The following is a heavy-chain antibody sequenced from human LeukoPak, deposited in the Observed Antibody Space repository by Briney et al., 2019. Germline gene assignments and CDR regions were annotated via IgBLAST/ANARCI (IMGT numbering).Heavy chain of an antibody. Sequence: GESLQISCKGSGYSFTSYWIGWARQMPGKGLEWMGIIYPGDSDTRYSPSFQGQVTISADKSISTAYLQWSSLKASDTAMYYCARAPLYCSGGSCYGDFDYWGQGTLVTVSS. CDR1: GYSFTSYW. J-gene: IGHJ4*02. V-gene: IGHV5-51*01. D-gene: IGHD2-15*01. CDR3: ARAPLYCSGGSCYGDFDY. CDR2: IYPGDSDT.